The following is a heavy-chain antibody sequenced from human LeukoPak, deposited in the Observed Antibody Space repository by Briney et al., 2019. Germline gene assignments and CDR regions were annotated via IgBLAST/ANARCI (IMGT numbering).Heavy chain of an antibody. V-gene: IGHV3-21*01. D-gene: IGHD2-15*01. J-gene: IGHJ4*02. Sequence: GGSLRLSCAASGFSFSSYTMNWVRQAPGKGLEWVSSISSSSYIYSADSLKGRFTISRDNAKNSLYLQMNSLRAEDTAVYYCARGRCSGGSCYSDYWGQGTLVTVSS. CDR3: ARGRCSGGSCYSDY. CDR2: ISSSSYI. CDR1: GFSFSSYT.